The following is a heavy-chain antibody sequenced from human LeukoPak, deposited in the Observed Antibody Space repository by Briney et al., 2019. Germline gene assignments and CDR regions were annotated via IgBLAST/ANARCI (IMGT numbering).Heavy chain of an antibody. CDR3: ARGGVTGPYYYYYYMDV. D-gene: IGHD2-21*02. CDR2: INPSGVST. V-gene: IGHV1-46*03. Sequence: ASVKVSCKASGYTFTSYYMHWVRQAPGQGLEWMGIINPSGVSTSYAQKFQGRVTMTRDTSTSTVYMELSSLRSEDTAVYYCARGGVTGPYYYYYYMDVWGKGTTVTVSS. CDR1: GYTFTSYY. J-gene: IGHJ6*03.